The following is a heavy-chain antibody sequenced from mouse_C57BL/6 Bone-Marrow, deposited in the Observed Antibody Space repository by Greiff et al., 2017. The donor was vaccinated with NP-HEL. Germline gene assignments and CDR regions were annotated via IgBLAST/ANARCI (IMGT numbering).Heavy chain of an antibody. CDR2: IDPENGDT. D-gene: IGHD1-1*01. J-gene: IGHJ2*01. CDR3: TTRVLRSLGGCDY. V-gene: IGHV14-4*01. CDR1: GFNIKDDY. Sequence: VQLQQSGAELVRPGASVKLSCTASGFNIKDDYMHWVKQRPEQGLEWIGWIDPENGDTEYASKFQGKATITADTSSNTAYLQLSSLTSEDTAVYYCTTRVLRSLGGCDYWGQGTTLTVSS.